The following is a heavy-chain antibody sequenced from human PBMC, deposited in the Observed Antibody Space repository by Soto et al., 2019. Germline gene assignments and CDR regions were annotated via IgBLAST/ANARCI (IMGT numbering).Heavy chain of an antibody. CDR3: AREGGYYYGSDPYYGMDV. J-gene: IGHJ6*02. Sequence: ASVKVSCKASGYTFTCYGISWVRQAPGQGLEWMGWISAYNGNTNYAQKLQGRVTMTTDTSTSTAYMELRSLRSDDTAVYYCAREGGYYYGSDPYYGMDVWGQGTTVTVSS. CDR1: GYTFTCYG. V-gene: IGHV1-18*04. CDR2: ISAYNGNT. D-gene: IGHD3-10*01.